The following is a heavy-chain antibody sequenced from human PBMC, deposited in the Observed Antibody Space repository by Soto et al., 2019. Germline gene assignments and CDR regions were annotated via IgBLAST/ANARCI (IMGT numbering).Heavy chain of an antibody. CDR3: AKDKDDFVWGSYDA. J-gene: IGHJ5*02. CDR1: GFTFRSYG. D-gene: IGHD3-16*01. CDR2: ISDDGSNK. V-gene: IGHV3-30*18. Sequence: QVQLVESGGGVVQPGRSLRLSCGASGFTFRSYGMHWVRQAPGKGLEWVAVISDDGSNKYYADSVKGRFTISRDNSKNTLYIQVNSLIGGGTAVYYCAKDKDDFVWGSYDAWGQGLPVTVSS.